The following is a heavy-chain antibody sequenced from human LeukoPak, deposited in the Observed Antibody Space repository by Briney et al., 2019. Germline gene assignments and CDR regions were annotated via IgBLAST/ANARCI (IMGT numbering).Heavy chain of an antibody. CDR1: GFTFSSYS. CDR2: INHSGST. Sequence: GSLRLSCAASGFTFSSYSMNWVRQPPGKGLEWIGEINHSGSTNYNPSLKSRVTISVDTSKNQFSLKLSSVTAADTAVYYCARLGSRPWYCSGGSCYNRNYMDVWGKGTTVTISS. J-gene: IGHJ6*03. D-gene: IGHD2-15*01. CDR3: ARLGSRPWYCSGGSCYNRNYMDV. V-gene: IGHV4-34*01.